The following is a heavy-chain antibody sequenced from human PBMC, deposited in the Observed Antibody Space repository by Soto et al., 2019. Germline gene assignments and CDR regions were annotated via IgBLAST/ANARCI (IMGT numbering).Heavy chain of an antibody. CDR2: ISSSSSVI. CDR1: GFILSDCA. Sequence: EVQLVESGGGLVQPGGSLRLSCATSGFILSDCAMNWVRQAPGKGLEWVSYISSSSSVIDYAASVKGRFTVSRDNARNSLYLQMNRLRAEDTAVYYCARDLSWGSNWYYYMDVWGKGTTVTVSS. D-gene: IGHD7-27*01. J-gene: IGHJ6*03. V-gene: IGHV3-48*01. CDR3: ARDLSWGSNWYYYMDV.